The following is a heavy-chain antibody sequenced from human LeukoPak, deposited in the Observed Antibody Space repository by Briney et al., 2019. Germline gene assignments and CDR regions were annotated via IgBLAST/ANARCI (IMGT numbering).Heavy chain of an antibody. CDR2: IKQDGSEK. V-gene: IGHV3-7*01. D-gene: IGHD2-21*02. Sequence: GGSLRLSCAASGFTFSSYWMSWVRQAPGKGLEWVANIKQDGSEKYYVDSVKGRFTISRDNAKNPLYLQMNSLRAEDTAVYYCARDFPLFCGGDCYSGAFDIWGQGTMVTVSS. J-gene: IGHJ3*02. CDR1: GFTFSSYW. CDR3: ARDFPLFCGGDCYSGAFDI.